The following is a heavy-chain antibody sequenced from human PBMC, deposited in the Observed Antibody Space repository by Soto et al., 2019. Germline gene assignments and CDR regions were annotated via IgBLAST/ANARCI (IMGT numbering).Heavy chain of an antibody. Sequence: PSETLSLTCTVSGGSISSGGYYWSWIRQHPGKGLEWIGYIYYSGSTYYNPSLKSRVTISVDTSKNQFSLKLSSVTAADTAVYYCARDHPSPRRNCYYDSSGYSDGMDVWGQGTTVTVSS. D-gene: IGHD3-22*01. J-gene: IGHJ6*02. CDR1: GGSISSGGYY. CDR3: ARDHPSPRRNCYYDSSGYSDGMDV. CDR2: IYYSGST. V-gene: IGHV4-31*03.